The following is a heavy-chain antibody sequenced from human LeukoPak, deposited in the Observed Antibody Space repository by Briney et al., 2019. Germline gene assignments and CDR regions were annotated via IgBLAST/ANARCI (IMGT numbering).Heavy chain of an antibody. CDR2: IGTAGDT. J-gene: IGHJ6*02. CDR3: AXXXXXXXXKXYYYYYGMDV. V-gene: IGHV3-13*01. Sequence: GGSLRLSCAASGFTFSSYDMHWVRQATGKGLEWVSAIGTAGDTYYPGSVKGRFTISRESAKNSLYLQMNSLRAGDTAVYYCAXXXXXXXXKXYYYYYGMDVWGQGTTVTVSS. CDR1: GFTFSSYD.